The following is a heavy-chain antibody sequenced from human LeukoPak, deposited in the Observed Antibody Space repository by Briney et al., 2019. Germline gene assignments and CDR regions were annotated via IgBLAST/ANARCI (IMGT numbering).Heavy chain of an antibody. J-gene: IGHJ4*02. V-gene: IGHV3-7*03. CDR1: GFTFSSYW. CDR2: IKQDGSEK. D-gene: IGHD3-9*01. Sequence: GGSLRLSCAASGFTFSSYWMSWVRQAPGKGPEWVANIKQDGSEKYYVDSVKGRFTISRDNAKNLLYLQMNSLRAEDTAVYYCAKGILRYFDWFPGYWGQGTLVIVSS. CDR3: AKGILRYFDWFPGY.